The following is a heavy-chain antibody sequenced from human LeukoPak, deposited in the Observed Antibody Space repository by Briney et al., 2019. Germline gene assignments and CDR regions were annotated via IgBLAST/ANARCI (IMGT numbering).Heavy chain of an antibody. CDR3: ATVVRDDFWSGYRGINFDY. CDR1: GYTLTELS. Sequence: ASVKVSCKVSGYTLTELSMHWVRQAPGKGLEWMGGFDPEDGETIYAQKFQGRVTMTEGTSTDTAYMELSSLRSEDTAVYYCATVVRDDFWSGYRGINFDYWGQGTLVTVSS. V-gene: IGHV1-24*01. J-gene: IGHJ4*02. CDR2: FDPEDGET. D-gene: IGHD3-3*01.